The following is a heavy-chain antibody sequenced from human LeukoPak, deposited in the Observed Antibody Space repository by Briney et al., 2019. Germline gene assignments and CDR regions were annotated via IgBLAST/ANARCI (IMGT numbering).Heavy chain of an antibody. D-gene: IGHD3-22*01. V-gene: IGHV3-30-3*01. Sequence: GGSPSLSRAASGFTSSYYAMHWVREAPGKGLEWVAVISYDGTNKYYADSVKGRFTISRHNSKNPLYLQMNSLRAEDTAVYYCARVLNYYDSSGYYFSYWGQGTLVTVSS. J-gene: IGHJ4*02. CDR1: GFTSSYYA. CDR2: ISYDGTNK. CDR3: ARVLNYYDSSGYYFSY.